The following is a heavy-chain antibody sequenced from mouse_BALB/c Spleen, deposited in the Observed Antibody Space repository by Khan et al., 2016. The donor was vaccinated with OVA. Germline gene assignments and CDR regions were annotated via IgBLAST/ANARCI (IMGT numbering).Heavy chain of an antibody. CDR3: ARLAYYYDSEGFAY. CDR1: GFTFSTYG. CDR2: ISSGGAYT. J-gene: IGHJ3*01. D-gene: IGHD1-1*01. V-gene: IGHV5-6*01. Sequence: EVQLVESGGDLVKPGGSLKLSCAASGFTFSTYGMSWVRQTPDKRLEWVATISSGGAYTYDPDSVKGRFTISRDNAKNTLYLQMSSLKSEDTAIYYCARLAYYYDSEGFAYWGQGTLVTVSA.